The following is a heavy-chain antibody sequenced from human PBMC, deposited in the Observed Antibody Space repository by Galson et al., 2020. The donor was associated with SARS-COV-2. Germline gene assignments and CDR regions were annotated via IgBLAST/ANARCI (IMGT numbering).Heavy chain of an antibody. V-gene: IGHV5-51*01. Sequence: GESLKISCKASGYRFTSYWIDWVRQMPVKGLEWMGNIYPGDSDTIYSPSFQDQVTMSADKSSNSAFLQWSTLKASDTAIYYCARFTSGSYSGFNYWGQGTLVTVSS. CDR1: GYRFTSYW. CDR3: ARFTSGSYSGFNY. D-gene: IGHD1-26*01. CDR2: IYPGDSDT. J-gene: IGHJ4*02.